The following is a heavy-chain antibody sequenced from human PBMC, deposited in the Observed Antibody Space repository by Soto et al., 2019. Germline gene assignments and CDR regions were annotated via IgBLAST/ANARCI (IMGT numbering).Heavy chain of an antibody. CDR2: IYYSGST. V-gene: IGHV4-59*01. Sequence: SETLSLTCTVSGGSIGGYYWSWIRQSPGKGLEWIGNIYYSGSTLYNPSLKSRVTISLDTSKNQFSLKVTSVTPADTAVYFCARVGQSIAARRGFEIWGQGTMVTVSS. CDR3: ARVGQSIAARRGFEI. CDR1: GGSIGGYY. J-gene: IGHJ3*02. D-gene: IGHD6-6*01.